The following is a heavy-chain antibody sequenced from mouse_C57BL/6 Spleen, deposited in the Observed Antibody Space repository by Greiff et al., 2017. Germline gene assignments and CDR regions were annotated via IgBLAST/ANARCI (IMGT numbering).Heavy chain of an antibody. Sequence: ESGPGMAKPSQSLSLTCTVTGYSITSGYDWHWIRHFPGNKLEWMGYISYSGSSNYNPSLKSRISITHDTSKNHFFLKLNSVTTEDTATYYCARDGYYELDYWGQGTTLTVSS. J-gene: IGHJ2*01. CDR3: ARDGYYELDY. V-gene: IGHV3-1*01. CDR1: GYSITSGYD. D-gene: IGHD2-3*01. CDR2: ISYSGSS.